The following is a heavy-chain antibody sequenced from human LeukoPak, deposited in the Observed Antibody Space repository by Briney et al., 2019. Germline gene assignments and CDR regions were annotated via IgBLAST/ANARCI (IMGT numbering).Heavy chain of an antibody. V-gene: IGHV3-48*03. D-gene: IGHD2-2*01. CDR1: GFTFSSYE. CDR2: ISSSATTI. J-gene: IGHJ5*02. Sequence: EGSLRLSCAASGFTFSSYEMNWVRQAPGKGLEWVSYISSSATTIYYADSVKGRFTISRDNAKNSLYLQMNSLRAEDTAVYYCAREGCSSTSCYDPWGQGTLVTVSS. CDR3: AREGCSSTSCYDP.